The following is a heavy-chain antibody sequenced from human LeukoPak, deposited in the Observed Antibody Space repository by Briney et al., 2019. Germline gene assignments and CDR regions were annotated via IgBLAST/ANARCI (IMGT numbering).Heavy chain of an antibody. CDR1: GYSFISYW. CDR2: IDPSDSYT. Sequence: GESLKISCKGSGYSFISYWINWVRQMPGKGLEWMGRIDPSDSYTNYSPSFQGHVTISADKSISTAYLQWSSLKASDTAMYYCARQVGATSYDAFDIWGQGTMVTVSS. CDR3: ARQVGATSYDAFDI. J-gene: IGHJ3*02. V-gene: IGHV5-10-1*01. D-gene: IGHD1-26*01.